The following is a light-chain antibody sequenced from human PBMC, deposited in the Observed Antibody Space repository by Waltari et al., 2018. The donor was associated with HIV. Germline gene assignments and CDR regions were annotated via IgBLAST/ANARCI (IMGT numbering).Light chain of an antibody. Sequence: QSALTQPASVSGSPGQSITISCTGTSSDVGGYNYVSWYQQLTGKAPKLIIYAVSNRPSGVSNRFACSKSGNTASLTISGLQAEDEADYYCSSYTSSRSYVFGTGTRVTV. CDR1: SSDVGGYNY. J-gene: IGLJ1*01. CDR2: AVS. V-gene: IGLV2-14*03. CDR3: SSYTSSRSYV.